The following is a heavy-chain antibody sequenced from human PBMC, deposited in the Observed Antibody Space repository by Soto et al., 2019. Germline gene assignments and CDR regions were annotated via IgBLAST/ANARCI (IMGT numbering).Heavy chain of an antibody. CDR3: ARVLSDFWSGPHYWYFDL. Sequence: QVQLQESGPGLVKPSETLSLTCTVSGGSISSYYWSWIRQPPGKGLEWNGYIYYSGSTNYNPSLKSRVTISVDTFKNQFSLKLSSVTAADTAVYYCARVLSDFWSGPHYWYFDLWGRGTLVTVSS. CDR1: GGSISSYY. CDR2: IYYSGST. V-gene: IGHV4-59*01. D-gene: IGHD3-3*01. J-gene: IGHJ2*01.